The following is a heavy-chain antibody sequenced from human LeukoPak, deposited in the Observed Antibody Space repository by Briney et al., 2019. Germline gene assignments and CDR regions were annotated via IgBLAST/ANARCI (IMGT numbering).Heavy chain of an antibody. CDR1: GFTSGSYW. CDR3: AKAQRGYLDAFDI. D-gene: IGHD6-25*01. V-gene: IGHV3-74*01. Sequence: GGSLRLSCAASGFTSGSYWMHWVRQAPGKGPEWVSRIDSDGTDTHYADSVKGRFTISRDNSKNTLYLQMNSLRAEDTAVYYCAKAQRGYLDAFDIWGQGTMVTVSS. CDR2: IDSDGTDT. J-gene: IGHJ3*02.